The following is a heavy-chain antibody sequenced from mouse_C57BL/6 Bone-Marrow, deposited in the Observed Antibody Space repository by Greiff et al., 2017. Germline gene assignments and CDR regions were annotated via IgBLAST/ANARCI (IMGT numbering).Heavy chain of an antibody. J-gene: IGHJ4*01. V-gene: IGHV1-20*01. D-gene: IGHD2-4*01. Sequence: VQLQQSGPELVKPGDSVKISCKASGYSFTGYFMNWVMQSHGKSLEWIGRINPYNGDTFYNQKFKGKATLTVDKSSSTAHMELRSLTSEDSAVYYFARSTYDSLYYYAMDYWGQGTSVTVSS. CDR3: ARSTYDSLYYYAMDY. CDR2: INPYNGDT. CDR1: GYSFTGYF.